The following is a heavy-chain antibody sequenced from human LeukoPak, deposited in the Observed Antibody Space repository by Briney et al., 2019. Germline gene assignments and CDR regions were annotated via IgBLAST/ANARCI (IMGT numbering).Heavy chain of an antibody. CDR1: GFTFTNYA. J-gene: IGHJ4*02. Sequence: PGGYLRLSCAASGFTFTNYAMSWVRQAPGEGLEGFSSLGDDGTHKYYADSVKGRFTISRDNAKNTLYLQMNSLRAEDTAIYYCARTVANDFWGQGTLVTVSS. D-gene: IGHD1-1*01. CDR2: LGDDGTHK. CDR3: ARTVANDF. V-gene: IGHV3-23*01.